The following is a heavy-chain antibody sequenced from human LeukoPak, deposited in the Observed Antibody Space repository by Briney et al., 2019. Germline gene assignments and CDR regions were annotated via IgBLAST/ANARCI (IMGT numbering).Heavy chain of an antibody. Sequence: PGGSLRLSCAASGFTFSSYWMSWVRQAPGKGLGWVANIKQDGSEKYYVDSVKGGFTISRDNAKNSLYLQMNSLRAEDTAVYYCARVLPRITMVRGVIHWFDPWGQGTLVTVSS. J-gene: IGHJ5*02. V-gene: IGHV3-7*03. CDR2: IKQDGSEK. D-gene: IGHD3-10*01. CDR1: GFTFSSYW. CDR3: ARVLPRITMVRGVIHWFDP.